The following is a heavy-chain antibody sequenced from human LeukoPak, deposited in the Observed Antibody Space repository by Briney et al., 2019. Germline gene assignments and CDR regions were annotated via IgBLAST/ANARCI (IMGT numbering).Heavy chain of an antibody. D-gene: IGHD6-19*01. CDR1: GFTFSRYA. Sequence: GGSLRLSCAASGFTFSRYAMSWARQAPGKGREWVSAISGRGGSTYYADSVKGRFTICRDNSKNTLYLQMNRLRAEDTAVYYCARDAPIAVAGTGNPYYYGMDVWGQGTTVTVSS. CDR3: ARDAPIAVAGTGNPYYYGMDV. V-gene: IGHV3-23*01. CDR2: ISGRGGST. J-gene: IGHJ6*02.